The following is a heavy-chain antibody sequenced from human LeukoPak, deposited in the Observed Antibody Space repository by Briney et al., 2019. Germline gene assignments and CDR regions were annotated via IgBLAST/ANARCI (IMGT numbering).Heavy chain of an antibody. Sequence: GGSLRLSCAASGFTFNTYAMSWIRQAPGKGLEWVANIKQDGSEKYYVDSVKGRFTISRDNAKNSLYLQMNSLRAEDTAVYFCVADSGGSRYWGQGTLVAVSS. V-gene: IGHV3-7*01. CDR2: IKQDGSEK. CDR3: VADSGGSRY. CDR1: GFTFNTYA. J-gene: IGHJ4*02. D-gene: IGHD2-15*01.